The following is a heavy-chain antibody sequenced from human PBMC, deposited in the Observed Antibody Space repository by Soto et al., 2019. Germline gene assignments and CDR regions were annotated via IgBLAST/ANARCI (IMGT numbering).Heavy chain of an antibody. V-gene: IGHV4-61*01. CDR2: IYYSGST. Sequence: GGTRIMDSNHWTWLPQPPGKGLAWTGYIYYSGSTNYNPSPTNRVPISGDTAKNQFPLKMRPLNAAETAASHCARDRSDYVWGGYRYSITPYDG. J-gene: IGHJ6*01. CDR1: GGTRIMDSNH. D-gene: IGHD3-16*02. CDR3: ARDRSDYVWGGYRYSITPYDG.